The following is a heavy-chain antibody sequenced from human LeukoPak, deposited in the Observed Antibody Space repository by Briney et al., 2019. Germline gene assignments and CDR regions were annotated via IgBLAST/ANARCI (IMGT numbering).Heavy chain of an antibody. CDR1: GRSFSGYY. CDR3: AGGGLANYFDY. J-gene: IGHJ4*02. D-gene: IGHD3/OR15-3a*01. Sequence: SETLSLTCVVYGRSFSGYYWSWIRQPPGKGLEWIGEINHSGTTNYNPSLKSRVTISVDTSKNQFSLKLTSVTAADTAVYYCAGGGLANYFDYWGQGTLVPVSS. V-gene: IGHV4-34*01. CDR2: INHSGTT.